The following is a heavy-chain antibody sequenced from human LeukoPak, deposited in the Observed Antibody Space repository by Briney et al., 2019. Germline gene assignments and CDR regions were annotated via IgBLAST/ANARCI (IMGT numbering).Heavy chain of an antibody. CDR2: IYYSGST. Sequence: SETLSLTCTVSGGSISSSSYYLGWIRQPPGKGLEWIGSIYYSGSTYYNPSLKSRVTISVDTSKNQFSLKLSSVTAADTAVYYCARRGVTRPFDYWGQGTLVTVSS. CDR3: ARRGVTRPFDY. CDR1: GGSISSSSYY. D-gene: IGHD2-21*02. J-gene: IGHJ4*02. V-gene: IGHV4-39*01.